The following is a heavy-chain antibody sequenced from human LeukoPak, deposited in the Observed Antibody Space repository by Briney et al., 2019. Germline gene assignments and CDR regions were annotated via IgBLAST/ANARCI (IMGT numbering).Heavy chain of an antibody. CDR3: ARDRYSYGSDHDAFDI. D-gene: IGHD5-18*01. V-gene: IGHV4-4*07. J-gene: IGHJ3*02. CDR1: GGSISSYY. CDR2: LLTSGST. Sequence: SETLSLTCTVSGGSISSYYWCWIRPPVGKGLEWVGRLLTSGSTNYNPSLKSRVTMSVETSKTQFSLKVSSVTAADTAVYYCARDRYSYGSDHDAFDIWGQGTMVTVSS.